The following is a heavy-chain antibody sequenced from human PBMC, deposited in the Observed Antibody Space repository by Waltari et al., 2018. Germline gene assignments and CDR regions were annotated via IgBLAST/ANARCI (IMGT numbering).Heavy chain of an antibody. V-gene: IGHV3-74*01. CDR1: GFTFRRHW. CDR2: VKDDGRSI. J-gene: IGHJ6*02. Sequence: EVRLVESGGGLVQPGGSLRLSCAASGFTFRRHWLHWVRQVPGKGLGGVSRVKDDGRSISYADSVKGRFSISRDNAKNMLYLQMNSLRAEDTAVYYCARDLYHAMDVWGQGTTVIVSS. CDR3: ARDLYHAMDV.